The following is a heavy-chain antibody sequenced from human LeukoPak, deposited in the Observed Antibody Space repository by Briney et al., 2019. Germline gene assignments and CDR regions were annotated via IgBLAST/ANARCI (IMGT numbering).Heavy chain of an antibody. J-gene: IGHJ6*02. CDR1: GFTFSSYA. CDR2: IRGNGGST. D-gene: IGHD4-17*01. CDR3: AKHQQIYGDSLMDV. V-gene: IGHV3-23*01. Sequence: PGWSLRLSCAASGFTFSSYAMSWVRQAPGNALECVSTIRGNGGSTYYADSVKGRFTISRDNSKNTLFLQMHSLRAEDTAVYFCAKHQQIYGDSLMDVWGQGTTVTVSS.